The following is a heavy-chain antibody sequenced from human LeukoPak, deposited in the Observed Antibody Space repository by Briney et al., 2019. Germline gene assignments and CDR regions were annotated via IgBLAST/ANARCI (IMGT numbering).Heavy chain of an antibody. CDR1: GFSFSSYV. CDR3: ARGRSPRGYYYGMDV. CDR2: ISSNGGET. D-gene: IGHD1-26*01. J-gene: IGHJ6*02. V-gene: IGHV3-64*02. Sequence: PGGSLRPSCAASGFSFSSYVMHWVRQAPGKGLEYVSAISSNGGETYYADSVKGRFTISRDNSKNALYLQMGSLRVEDMAVYYCARGRSPRGYYYGMDVWGQGTTVTVS.